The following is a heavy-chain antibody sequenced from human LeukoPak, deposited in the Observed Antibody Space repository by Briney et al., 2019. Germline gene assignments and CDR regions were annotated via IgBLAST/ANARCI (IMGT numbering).Heavy chain of an antibody. CDR1: GVSFNDYY. J-gene: IGHJ4*02. CDR2: INHSGYT. Sequence: SETPSLTCAVSGVSFNDYYWSWVRQTPGKGLEWIGEINHSGYTNDSPSLKSRVTLSIDTSRKQFSLNLRSVSVADTGIYYCTRMTTGHDYWGQGTLVTVSS. CDR3: TRMTTGHDY. D-gene: IGHD4-17*01. V-gene: IGHV4-34*01.